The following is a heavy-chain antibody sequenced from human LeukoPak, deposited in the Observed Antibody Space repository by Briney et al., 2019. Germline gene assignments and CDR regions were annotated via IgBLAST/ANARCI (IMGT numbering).Heavy chain of an antibody. J-gene: IGHJ4*02. CDR1: GFTFDDYG. V-gene: IGHV3-20*04. D-gene: IGHD2-21*02. CDR3: ARERRAAYCGGDCYSDVYFDY. Sequence: TGGSLRLSCAASGFTFDDYGMSWVRQAPGKGLEWVSGINWNGGSTGYADSVKGRFTISRDNAKNSLYLQMNSLRAEDTALYYCARERRAAYCGGDCYSDVYFDYWGQGTLVTVSS. CDR2: INWNGGST.